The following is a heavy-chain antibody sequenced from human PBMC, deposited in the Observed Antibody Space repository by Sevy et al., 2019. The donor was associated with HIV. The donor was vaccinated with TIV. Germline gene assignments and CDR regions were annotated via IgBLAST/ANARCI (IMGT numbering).Heavy chain of an antibody. D-gene: IGHD2-8*01. V-gene: IGHV3-33*01. CDR3: ARDPRMYGDYLLAYFDS. CDR1: GFTPSTYG. J-gene: IGHJ4*02. CDR2: IGYDGSNK. Sequence: GGSLRLSCAASGFTPSTYGMHWVRQAPGKGLEWVAVIGYDGSNKYYADSMKGRFTISRDNSKNTQFLQMDSLRAEETAVYYCARDPRMYGDYLLAYFDSWGQGTLVTVSS.